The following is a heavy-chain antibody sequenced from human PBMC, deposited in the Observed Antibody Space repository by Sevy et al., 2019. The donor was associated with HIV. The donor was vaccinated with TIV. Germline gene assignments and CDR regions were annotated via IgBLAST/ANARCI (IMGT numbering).Heavy chain of an antibody. CDR3: ARAVGYDFWSGYYTPNDAFDI. D-gene: IGHD3-3*01. CDR1: GFTFSSYS. J-gene: IGHJ3*02. V-gene: IGHV3-48*02. Sequence: GGSLRLSCAASGFTFSSYSMNWVRQAPGKGLEWGSYISSSSSTIYYANSVKGRFTISRDNAKNSLYLQMNSLRDEDMAVYYCARAVGYDFWSGYYTPNDAFDIWGQGTMGTVSS. CDR2: ISSSSSTI.